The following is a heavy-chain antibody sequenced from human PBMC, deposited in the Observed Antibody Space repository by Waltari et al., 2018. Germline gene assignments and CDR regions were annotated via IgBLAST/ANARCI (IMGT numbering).Heavy chain of an antibody. CDR3: SRSLDV. Sequence: EVQLVESGGGLVQPGGSLRLSCVVSGFTFSNYWMDWVRQAPGKGLGWVANIKEDGSGKYFVDSVKGRFTISRDNAKNSLYLQMNSLRVDDTAVYYCSRSLDVWGQGTTVTVSS. CDR1: GFTFSNYW. J-gene: IGHJ6*02. CDR2: IKEDGSGK. V-gene: IGHV3-7*01.